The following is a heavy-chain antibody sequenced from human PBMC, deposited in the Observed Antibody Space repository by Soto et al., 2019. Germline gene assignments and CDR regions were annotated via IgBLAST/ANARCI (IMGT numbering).Heavy chain of an antibody. CDR3: AKGRSALPIFDY. V-gene: IGHV3-23*01. Sequence: EVQLLESGGGWIQPGGSLRLSCAASGFSFSNYAMNWVRQAPGKGLEWVSFISGSGGTTDYADSVRGRFRLSRDNSKNTVDLEMNSLSTEDTAVYFCAKGRSALPIFDYWGPGVMVTVSS. J-gene: IGHJ4*02. CDR2: ISGSGGTT. CDR1: GFSFSNYA.